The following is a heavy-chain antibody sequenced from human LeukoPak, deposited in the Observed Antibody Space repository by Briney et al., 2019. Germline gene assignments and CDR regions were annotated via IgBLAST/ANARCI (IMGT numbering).Heavy chain of an antibody. CDR1: GFTFSSYS. CDR2: ISSSSSSYI. Sequence: GGSLRLSCAASGFTFSSYSMNWVRQAPGKGLEWVSSISSSSSSYIYYADSVKGRFTISRDNAKNSLYLQMNSLRAEDTAVYYCARVSAAGTWFDYWGQGTLVTVSS. V-gene: IGHV3-21*01. J-gene: IGHJ4*02. D-gene: IGHD6-13*01. CDR3: ARVSAAGTWFDY.